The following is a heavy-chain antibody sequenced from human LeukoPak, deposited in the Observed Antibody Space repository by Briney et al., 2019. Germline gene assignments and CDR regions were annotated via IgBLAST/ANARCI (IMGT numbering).Heavy chain of an antibody. CDR2: IKQDGSEK. J-gene: IGHJ4*02. Sequence: PGGSLRLSCAASGFTFTSYWMSWVRQAPGKGLEWVANIKQDGSEKYYVDSVKGRFIISRDNAKNSLYLQMNSLRAEDTAVYYCARGLPFYSYDSYFDYWGQGTLVTVSS. CDR3: ARGLPFYSYDSYFDY. D-gene: IGHD5-18*01. V-gene: IGHV3-7*03. CDR1: GFTFTSYW.